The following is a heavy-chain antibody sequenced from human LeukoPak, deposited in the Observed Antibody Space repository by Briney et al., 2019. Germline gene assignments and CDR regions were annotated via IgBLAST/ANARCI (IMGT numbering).Heavy chain of an antibody. V-gene: IGHV4-34*01. J-gene: IGHJ4*02. D-gene: IGHD3-16*02. CDR2: INHSGST. CDR3: ARRRTYYDYVWGSYRYQVGYFDY. CDR1: GGSFSSYY. Sequence: PSETLSLTCAVYGGSFSSYYWSWIRQPPGKGLEWIGEINHSGSTNYNPSLKSRVTISVDTSKNQFSLKLSSVTAADTAVYYCARRRTYYDYVWGSYRYQVGYFDYWGQGTLVTVSS.